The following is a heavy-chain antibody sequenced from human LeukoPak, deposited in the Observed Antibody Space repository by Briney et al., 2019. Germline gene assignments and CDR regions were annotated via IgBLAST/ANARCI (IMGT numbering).Heavy chain of an antibody. D-gene: IGHD6-19*01. CDR1: GFTFSSYA. CDR2: ISDTGDRT. CDR3: AKLIAVSGRDDF. J-gene: IGHJ4*02. Sequence: GGSLRLSCAASGFTFSSYAMSWVRQAPGQGLEWVSAISDTGDRTYYADSVKGRFTLSRDNSENTLYLRMNRLRAEDTAVYYCAKLIAVSGRDDFWGQGTLVTVSS. V-gene: IGHV3-23*01.